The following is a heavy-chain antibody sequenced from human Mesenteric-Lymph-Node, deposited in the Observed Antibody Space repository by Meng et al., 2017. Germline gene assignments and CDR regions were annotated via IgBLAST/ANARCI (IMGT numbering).Heavy chain of an antibody. D-gene: IGHD2-21*02. J-gene: IGHJ2*01. CDR3: ARMSTSCGGDCFSNWYFDL. V-gene: IGHV3-48*03. CDR1: GFTFSRFE. CDR2: ISSSGNAK. Sequence: GESLKISCIGSGFTFSRFEMNWVRQAPGKGLEWISYISSSGNAKFYADSVKGRFTISRDIAKNSLFLDMTGLRAEDTAVFYCARMSTSCGGDCFSNWYFDLWGRGTLVTVSS.